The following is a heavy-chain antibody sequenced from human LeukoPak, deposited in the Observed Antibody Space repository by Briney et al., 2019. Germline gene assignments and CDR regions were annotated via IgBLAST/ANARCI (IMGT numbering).Heavy chain of an antibody. D-gene: IGHD3-22*01. CDR2: INSDGSST. J-gene: IGHJ4*02. CDR3: ARGLVHDTSGYYSDY. Sequence: PGGSLRLSCAASVFTFSAFWMHWVRQAPGKGLVWVSLINSDGSSTTYADSVKGRFTVSRDNAKNTLYLQMDSLRAEGSAVYYCARGLVHDTSGYYSDYGGQGILVTVSS. CDR1: VFTFSAFW. V-gene: IGHV3-74*01.